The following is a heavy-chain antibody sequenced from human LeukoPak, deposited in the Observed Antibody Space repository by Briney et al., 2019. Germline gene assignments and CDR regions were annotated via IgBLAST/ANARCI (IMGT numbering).Heavy chain of an antibody. V-gene: IGHV3-21*04. D-gene: IGHD2-21*02. Sequence: PGGSLRLSCAASGFTFSSYSMNWVRRAPGKGLEWVSSISSSSSYIYYADSVKGRFTISRDNAKNSQYLQMNSLRVEDTALYYCARAQTYGDSRLLLDYWGQGTLVTVSS. CDR3: ARAQTYGDSRLLLDY. J-gene: IGHJ4*02. CDR1: GFTFSSYS. CDR2: ISSSSSYI.